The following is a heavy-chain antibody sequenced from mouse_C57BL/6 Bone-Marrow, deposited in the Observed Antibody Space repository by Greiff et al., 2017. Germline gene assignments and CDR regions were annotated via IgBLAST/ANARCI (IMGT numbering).Heavy chain of an antibody. J-gene: IGHJ3*01. D-gene: IGHD2-1*01. Sequence: VQLQQSGAELARPGASVKLSCKASGYTFTSYGISWVKQRTGQGLEWIGEIYPRSGNTYYNEKFKGKATLTADKSSSTAYMELSSLTSEDSAVYFCARRGDLLWYPWFAYWGQGTLVTVSA. CDR3: ARRGDLLWYPWFAY. CDR1: GYTFTSYG. V-gene: IGHV1-81*01. CDR2: IYPRSGNT.